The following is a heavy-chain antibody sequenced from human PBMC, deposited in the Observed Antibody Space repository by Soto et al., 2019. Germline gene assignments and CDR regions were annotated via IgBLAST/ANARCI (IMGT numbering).Heavy chain of an antibody. V-gene: IGHV3-30-3*01. D-gene: IGHD5-18*01. CDR2: LSYDGSDK. J-gene: IGHJ4*02. Sequence: GGSLRLSCAASGFTFSSYPMHWLRQAPGKGLEWVALLSYDGSDKYYADSVKGRFSISRDNSQNTLYLQMNSLRAEDTAVYYCARWNVQHDSYGYFWGQGTLVTVSS. CDR1: GFTFSSYP. CDR3: ARWNVQHDSYGYF.